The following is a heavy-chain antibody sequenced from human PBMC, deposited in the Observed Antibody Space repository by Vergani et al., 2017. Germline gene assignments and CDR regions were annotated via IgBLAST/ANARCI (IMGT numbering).Heavy chain of an antibody. CDR1: GYTFTSYY. CDR3: ARDCHSDSSGYYYYNNWFDP. CDR2: ISAYNGNT. V-gene: IGHV1-18*04. J-gene: IGHJ5*02. Sequence: QVQLVQSGAEVKKPGASVKVSCKASGYTFTSYYMHWVRQAPGQGLEWMGWISAYNGNTNYAQKLQGRVTMTTDTSTSTAYMELRSLRSDDTAVYYCARDCHSDSSGYYYYNNWFDPWGQGTLVTVSS. D-gene: IGHD3-22*01.